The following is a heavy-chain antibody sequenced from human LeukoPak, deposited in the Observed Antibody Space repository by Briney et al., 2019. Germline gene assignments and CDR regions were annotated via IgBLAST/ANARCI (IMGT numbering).Heavy chain of an antibody. V-gene: IGHV1-2*02. CDR1: GYTFTGYY. Sequence: GASVKVSCKASGYTFTGYYMHWVRQAPGQGLEGMGWINPNSGGTNYAQKFQGRVTMTRDTSISTAYMELSRLRSDDTAVYYCARDGDSSSLGYFDYWGQGTLVTVSS. J-gene: IGHJ4*02. CDR3: ARDGDSSSLGYFDY. D-gene: IGHD6-6*01. CDR2: INPNSGGT.